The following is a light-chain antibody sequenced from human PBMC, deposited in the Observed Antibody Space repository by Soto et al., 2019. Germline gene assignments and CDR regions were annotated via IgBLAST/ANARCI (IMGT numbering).Light chain of an antibody. Sequence: LTQPPSASGSPGQSVAISCTGTSSDVGGYNYVSWYQQHPGKAPKLMIYEVNKRPSGVPDRFSDSKSGNTASLTVSGLQAEDEDDYYCSSYAGSSNVFGTGTKVTVL. V-gene: IGLV2-8*01. CDR1: SSDVGGYNY. CDR3: SSYAGSSNV. CDR2: EVN. J-gene: IGLJ1*01.